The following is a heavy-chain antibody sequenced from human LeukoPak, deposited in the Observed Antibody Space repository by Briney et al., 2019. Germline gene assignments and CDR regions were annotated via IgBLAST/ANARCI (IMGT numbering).Heavy chain of an antibody. V-gene: IGHV4-34*01. CDR1: GGSFGGYY. Sequence: NPSETLSLTCAVYGGSFGGYYWSWIRQPPGKGLEWVGEINHSGSTNYNPSLKSRVTISVDTSKNQFSLKLSSVTAADTAVYYCARGKWLVRLGYWGQGTLVTVSS. J-gene: IGHJ4*02. D-gene: IGHD6-19*01. CDR3: ARGKWLVRLGY. CDR2: INHSGST.